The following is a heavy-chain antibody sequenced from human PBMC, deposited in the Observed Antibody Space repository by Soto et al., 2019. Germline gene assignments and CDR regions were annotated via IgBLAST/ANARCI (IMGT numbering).Heavy chain of an antibody. D-gene: IGHD6-19*01. CDR1: SGSISSSNW. J-gene: IGHJ6*03. CDR3: ARGPIPQQWLVSDYYYYMDV. CDR2: IYHSGST. Sequence: SETLSLTCAVSSGSISSSNWWSWVRQPPGKGLEWIGEIYHSGSTNYNPSLKSRVTISVDKSKNQFSLKLSSVTAADTAVYYCARGPIPQQWLVSDYYYYMDVWGKGTTVTVSS. V-gene: IGHV4-4*02.